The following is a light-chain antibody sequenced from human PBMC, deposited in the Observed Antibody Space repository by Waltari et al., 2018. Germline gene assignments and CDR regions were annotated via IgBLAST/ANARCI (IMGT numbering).Light chain of an antibody. Sequence: VVMTHSPLSLPVTLGPPASISCSSRQSLVHSDGNTSLNWFHQRPGQSPRRLIYKVSNRDSVVPDRFSSSGSGTDLTLKISRVEAEDVGVYYCMQGTHWHRTFGQGTKVDIK. J-gene: IGKJ1*01. CDR1: QSLVHSDGNTS. CDR3: MQGTHWHRT. V-gene: IGKV2-30*02. CDR2: KVS.